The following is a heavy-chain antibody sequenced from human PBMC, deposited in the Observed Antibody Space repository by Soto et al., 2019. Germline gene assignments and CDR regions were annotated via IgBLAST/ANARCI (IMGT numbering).Heavy chain of an antibody. CDR3: AIVDYYVTPTPQDV. CDR2: IRPYSGNT. D-gene: IGHD3-16*01. CDR1: GYIFVNYG. J-gene: IGHJ6*02. V-gene: IGHV1-18*01. Sequence: QVQLVQSGDEVRKPGSAVKVSCKASGYIFVNYGIAWLRQAPGQGLEWMGWIRPYSGNTHYASKVKGRLTMTTDTSTSTAYMDLGSLTSDDTAVYYGAIVDYYVTPTPQDVWRQGTTVTVSS.